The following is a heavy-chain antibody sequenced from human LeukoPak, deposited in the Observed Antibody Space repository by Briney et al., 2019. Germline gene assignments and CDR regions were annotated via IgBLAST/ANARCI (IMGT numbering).Heavy chain of an antibody. Sequence: GGSLRLSCAASGFTVSSNYMSWVRQAPGKGPEWVSVIYSGGSTYYADSVKGRFTISRDNSKNTLYLQMNSLGAEDTAVYYCARDHCSSTSCYGDNWFDPWGQGTLVTVSS. D-gene: IGHD2-2*01. CDR3: ARDHCSSTSCYGDNWFDP. V-gene: IGHV3-53*01. CDR1: GFTVSSNY. J-gene: IGHJ5*02. CDR2: IYSGGST.